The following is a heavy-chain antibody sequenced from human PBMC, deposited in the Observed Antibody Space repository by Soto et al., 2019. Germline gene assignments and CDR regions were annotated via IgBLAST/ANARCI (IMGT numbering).Heavy chain of an antibody. CDR3: AKGPVAGLGVGPYYFDY. CDR2: ISYDGSNK. V-gene: IGHV3-30*18. Sequence: QVQLVESGGGVVQPGGSLRLSCAASGFTFSSYGMHWVRQAPGKGLEWVAVISYDGSNKYYADSVKGRFTISRDNSKNTLYLQMNSLRAEDTAVYYCAKGPVAGLGVGPYYFDYWGQGTLVTVSS. CDR1: GFTFSSYG. D-gene: IGHD6-19*01. J-gene: IGHJ4*02.